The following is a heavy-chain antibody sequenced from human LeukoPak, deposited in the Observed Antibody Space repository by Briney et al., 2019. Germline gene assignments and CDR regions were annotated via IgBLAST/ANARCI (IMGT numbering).Heavy chain of an antibody. CDR1: GFTFSSYS. Sequence: GGPQRLSCAASGFTFSSYSMNWARQAPGKGLEWVSSISSSSSYIYYADSVKGRFTISRDNAKNSLYLQMNSLRAEDTAVYYCARVWDEVSDFDYWGHGTPVSVSS. CDR2: ISSSSSYI. D-gene: IGHD1-26*01. CDR3: ARVWDEVSDFDY. J-gene: IGHJ4*03. V-gene: IGHV3-21*01.